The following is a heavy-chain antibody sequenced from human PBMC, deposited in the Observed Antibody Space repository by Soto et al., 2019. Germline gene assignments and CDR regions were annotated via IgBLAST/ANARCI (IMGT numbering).Heavy chain of an antibody. J-gene: IGHJ4*02. Sequence: EVQLVESGGGLVQPGGSLRLSCVASGFTFSKRWMSWVRQAPGKGLEWVANIKEDGSDKYYVGSVKGRFTISRDNAKNSLYLQMNSLRDEDTAVYYCARVYSDDQSDYWGQGTLVIVSS. CDR2: IKEDGSDK. CDR3: ARVYSDDQSDY. V-gene: IGHV3-7*02. D-gene: IGHD5-18*01. CDR1: GFTFSKRW.